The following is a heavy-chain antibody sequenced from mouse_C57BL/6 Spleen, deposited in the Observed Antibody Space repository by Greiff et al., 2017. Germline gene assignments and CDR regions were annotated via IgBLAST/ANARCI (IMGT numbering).Heavy chain of an antibody. CDR1: GYSITSGYY. Sequence: VQLKESGPGLVKPSQSLSLTCSVTGYSITSGYYWNWIRQFPGNKLEWMGYISYDGSNNYNPSLKNRISITRDTSKNQFFLKLNSVTTEDTATXYCARGGLLRDFDYWGQGTTLTVSS. CDR3: ARGGLLRDFDY. D-gene: IGHD1-1*01. J-gene: IGHJ2*01. V-gene: IGHV3-6*01. CDR2: ISYDGSN.